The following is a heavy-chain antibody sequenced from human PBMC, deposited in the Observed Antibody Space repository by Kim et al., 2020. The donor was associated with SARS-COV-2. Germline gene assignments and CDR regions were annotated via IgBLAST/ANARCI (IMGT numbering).Heavy chain of an antibody. CDR2: IYYSGST. Sequence: SETLSLTCTVSGGSISSYYWSWIRQPPGKGLEWIGYIYYSGSTNYNPSLKSRVTISVDTSKNQFSLKLSSVTAADTAVYYCARARIGGNWFDPWGQGTLVTVSS. V-gene: IGHV4-59*01. CDR3: ARARIGGNWFDP. J-gene: IGHJ5*02. CDR1: GGSISSYY. D-gene: IGHD3-10*01.